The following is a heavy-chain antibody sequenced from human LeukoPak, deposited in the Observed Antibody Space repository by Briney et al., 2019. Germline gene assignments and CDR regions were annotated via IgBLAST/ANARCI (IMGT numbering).Heavy chain of an antibody. V-gene: IGHV1-69*05. J-gene: IGHJ4*02. CDR3: ARDQIERYYDILTGYYNGD. Sequence: GASVKVSCKASGGTFISYAISWVRQAPGQGLEWMGRLIPIFGTANYAQKFEGRVTITTDESTSTAYMELSSLRSEDTAVYYCARDQIERYYDILTGYYNGDWGQGTLVTVSS. D-gene: IGHD3-9*01. CDR1: GGTFISYA. CDR2: LIPIFGTA.